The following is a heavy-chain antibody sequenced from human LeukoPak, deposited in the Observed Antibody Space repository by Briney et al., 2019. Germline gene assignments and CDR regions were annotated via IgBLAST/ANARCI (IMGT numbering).Heavy chain of an antibody. J-gene: IGHJ4*02. CDR1: XXSFXXYY. D-gene: IGHD3-10*01. V-gene: IGHV4-34*01. CDR2: INHSGST. CDR3: ARGTRYYYGSGSYYKH. Sequence: AXXXXSFXXYYWXWLRQPPGKGLEWVGXINHSGSTNYNPSLKSRVNISVAPSKTQFSLKLSSVTAADTAVYYCARGTRYYYGSGSYYKHWGQGTLVTVSS.